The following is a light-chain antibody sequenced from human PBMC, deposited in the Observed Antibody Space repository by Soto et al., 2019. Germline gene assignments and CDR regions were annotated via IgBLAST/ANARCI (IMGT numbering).Light chain of an antibody. J-gene: IGKJ1*01. CDR3: QQLGGGRPQT. V-gene: IGKV3D-20*02. CDR1: QRISSRR. Sequence: PQSRATLSVSLCESATLSGWIVQRISSRRLAWTQPTPGQAPRLLLFGVSNPASGIPARFSPSGSGTVFPLTLSTLEPEYVAVDLCQQLGGGRPQTFGQGTKVDIK. CDR2: GVS.